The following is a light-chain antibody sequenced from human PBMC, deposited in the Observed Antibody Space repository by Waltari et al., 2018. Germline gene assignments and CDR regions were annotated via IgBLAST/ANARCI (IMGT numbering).Light chain of an antibody. Sequence: SYELTQPPSVSVAPGQTARITCAGAQMGRKTVHGYQHKPGQAPVLVVDDDGDRPSGIPERFSGSNSGNTAALTISRVDAGDEAEYYCQVWDSGSDHYVFGTVTKVTVL. J-gene: IGLJ1*01. CDR2: DDG. CDR1: QMGRKT. V-gene: IGLV3-21*02. CDR3: QVWDSGSDHYV.